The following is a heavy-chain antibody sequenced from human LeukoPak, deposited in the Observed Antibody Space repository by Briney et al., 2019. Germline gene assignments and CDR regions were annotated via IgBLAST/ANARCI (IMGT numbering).Heavy chain of an antibody. CDR3: ARDGGRGSGSYYNLYYFDY. CDR1: GYTFTSYA. J-gene: IGHJ4*02. Sequence: GASVKVSCKASGYTFTSYAMHWVRQAPGQRLEWMGWINAGNGNTKYSQKSQGRVTITRDTSASTAYMELSSLRSEDTAVYYCARDGGRGSGSYYNLYYFDYWGQGTLVTVSS. D-gene: IGHD3-10*01. V-gene: IGHV1-3*01. CDR2: INAGNGNT.